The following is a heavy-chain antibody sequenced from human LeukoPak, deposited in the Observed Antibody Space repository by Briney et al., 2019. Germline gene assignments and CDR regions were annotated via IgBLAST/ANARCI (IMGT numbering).Heavy chain of an antibody. CDR2: TYYRSKWYN. D-gene: IGHD5-12*01. Sequence: SQTLSLTCAISGDRVSSNSAAWNWIRQSPSIGLEWLGRTYYRSKWYNGYAVSVKSRITINPDTSKNHFSLQLNSVTPEDTAIYYCARSGPSGYIDFWGQGTLVTVSS. CDR3: ARSGPSGYIDF. J-gene: IGHJ4*02. V-gene: IGHV6-1*01. CDR1: GDRVSSNSAA.